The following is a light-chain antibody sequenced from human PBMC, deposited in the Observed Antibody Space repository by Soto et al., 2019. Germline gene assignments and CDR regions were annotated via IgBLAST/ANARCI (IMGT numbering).Light chain of an antibody. Sequence: QSVLTQPASVSGSPGQSITISCTGTSSDVGGYNYVSWYQQHPGKAPKLMIYEVSNRPSGVSNRFSGSTSVNTASLTISGLQADDEAEYYCCLYVGATTYVFGTGTKVTVL. CDR1: SSDVGGYNY. V-gene: IGLV2-14*01. CDR3: CLYVGATTYV. CDR2: EVS. J-gene: IGLJ1*01.